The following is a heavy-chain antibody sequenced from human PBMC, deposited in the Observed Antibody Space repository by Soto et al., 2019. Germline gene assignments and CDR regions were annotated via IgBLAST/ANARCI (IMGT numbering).Heavy chain of an antibody. CDR1: GGSISSSSYY. V-gene: IGHV4-39*01. J-gene: IGHJ6*02. CDR2: IYYSGTT. CDR3: ARLLRHNYYGMDV. Sequence: SETLSLTCTVSGGSISSSSYYWGWIRQPPGKGLEWIGSIYYSGTTYYNPSLKSRVTISVDTSKNQFSLKLSSVTAADTAVYYCARLLRHNYYGMDVWGQGTTVT. D-gene: IGHD5-12*01.